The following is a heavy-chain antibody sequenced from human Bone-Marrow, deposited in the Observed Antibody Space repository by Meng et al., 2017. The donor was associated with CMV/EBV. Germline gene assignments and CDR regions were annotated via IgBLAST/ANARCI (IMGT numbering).Heavy chain of an antibody. CDR1: GFTFSSYG. D-gene: IGHD3-9*01. Sequence: GESLKISCAASGFTFSSYGMHWVRQAPGKGLEWVAFIRYDGSNKYYADSVKGRFTISRDNSKNTLYLQMNSLRAEDTAVYYCAKETIWAMDVWGQGTTVTVSS. CDR3: AKETIWAMDV. V-gene: IGHV3-30*02. CDR2: IRYDGSNK. J-gene: IGHJ6*02.